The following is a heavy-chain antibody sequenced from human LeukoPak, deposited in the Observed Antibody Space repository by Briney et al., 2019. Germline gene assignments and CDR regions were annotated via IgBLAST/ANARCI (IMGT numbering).Heavy chain of an antibody. CDR2: IYYSGST. J-gene: IGHJ4*02. CDR1: GGSISTYY. Sequence: LETLSLTCTVSGGSISTYYWNWIRQPPGKGLEWIGYIYYSGSTNYNPSLKSRVTTSVDTSKNQFSLNLTSVTAADTAVYYCARGGIRQTFDNWGQGTLVTVSS. CDR3: ARGGIRQTFDN. D-gene: IGHD3-3*02. V-gene: IGHV4-59*01.